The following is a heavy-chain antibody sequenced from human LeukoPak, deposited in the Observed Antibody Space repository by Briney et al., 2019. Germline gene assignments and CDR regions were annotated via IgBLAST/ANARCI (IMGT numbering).Heavy chain of an antibody. CDR3: ARGGKYYGDYWYFDL. V-gene: IGHV4-59*01. CDR2: IYYSGST. CDR1: GGSISSYY. Sequence: SEALSLTCTVSGGSISSYYWSWIRQPPGKGLEWIGYIYYSGSTNYNPSLKSRVTISVDTSKNQFSLKLSSVTAADTAVYYCARGGKYYGDYWYFDLWGSGTLVTVSS. J-gene: IGHJ2*01. D-gene: IGHD4-17*01.